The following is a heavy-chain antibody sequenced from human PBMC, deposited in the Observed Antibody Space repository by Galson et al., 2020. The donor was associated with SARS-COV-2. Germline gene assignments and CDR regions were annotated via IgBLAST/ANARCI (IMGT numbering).Heavy chain of an antibody. V-gene: IGHV4-38-2*02. D-gene: IGHD3-22*01. J-gene: IGHJ2*01. Sequence: SETLSLTCTVSGYSVSTTNYWGWVRQPPGRGLEWIGSVYPSSTTYYNPSLKSRVTISVDTSKNPCSLRLDSVTAADTALYYCARQGVNMIVLVTVPGWYFDLWGRGTLVTVAS. CDR3: ARQGVNMIVLVTVPGWYFDL. CDR2: VYPSSTT. CDR1: GYSVSTTNY.